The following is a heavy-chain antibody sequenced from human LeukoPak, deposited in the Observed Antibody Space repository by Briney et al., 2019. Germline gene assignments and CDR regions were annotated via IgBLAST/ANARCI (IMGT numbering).Heavy chain of an antibody. V-gene: IGHV4-39*07. CDR3: ARAFAVAGGDYFDY. J-gene: IGHJ4*02. CDR2: IYYSGRT. CDR1: GGSISSDNYY. D-gene: IGHD6-19*01. Sequence: SETLSPTCTVSGGSISSDNYYWGWMRQPPGKGLEWIGNIYYSGRTYYNPSLKSRVTISVDTSKNQFSLKLISVTAADTAVYFCARAFAVAGGDYFDYWGQGTLVTVSS.